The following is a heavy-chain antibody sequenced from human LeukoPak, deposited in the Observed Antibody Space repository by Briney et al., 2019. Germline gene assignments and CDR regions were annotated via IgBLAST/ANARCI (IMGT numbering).Heavy chain of an antibody. CDR1: GFTFSTYA. J-gene: IGHJ4*02. CDR2: ITGSGDNT. V-gene: IGHV3-23*01. CDR3: AKGPEIYYGSGSFDY. D-gene: IGHD3-10*01. Sequence: GGSLRLSCAASGFTFSTYAMNWVRQAPGRGLEWVSSITGSGDNTHYADSVKDRFTISRDNSKNTLFLQMNSLRDEDTALYYCAKGPEIYYGSGSFDYWGQGALVTVSS.